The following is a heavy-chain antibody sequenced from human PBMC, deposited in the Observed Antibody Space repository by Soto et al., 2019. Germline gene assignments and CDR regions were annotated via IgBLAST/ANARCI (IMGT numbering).Heavy chain of an antibody. CDR2: IDWNSGYI. Sequence: GGSLRLSCAASGFTFDDYAMHWVRQAPGKSLEWVSGIDWNSGYIGYADSVKGRFTISRDNAKNSLYLQMNSLRAEDTALYYCAKSASRLGDDYYYYAMDVWGRGTTVTVSS. CDR3: AKSASRLGDDYYYYAMDV. J-gene: IGHJ6*02. D-gene: IGHD7-27*01. CDR1: GFTFDDYA. V-gene: IGHV3-9*01.